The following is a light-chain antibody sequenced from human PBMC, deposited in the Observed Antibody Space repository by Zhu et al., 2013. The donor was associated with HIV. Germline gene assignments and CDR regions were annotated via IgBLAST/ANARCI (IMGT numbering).Light chain of an antibody. J-gene: IGLJ1*01. CDR1: SSDVGSYNF. CDR3: SSYTSSSTV. Sequence: QSALTQPASVSGSPGQSITISCAGTSSDVGSYNFVSWYRQHPGKAPKLLIYDVSIRPSGVSNRFSGSKSGNTASLTISGLQAEDEADYYCSSYTSSSTVFGTGTKVTVL. V-gene: IGLV2-14*03. CDR2: DVS.